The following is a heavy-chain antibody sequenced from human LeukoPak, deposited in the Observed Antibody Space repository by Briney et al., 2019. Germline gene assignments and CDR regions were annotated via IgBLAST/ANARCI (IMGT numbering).Heavy chain of an antibody. CDR3: ARGRPHGNDY. Sequence: GGSLRLSCAASGFTFSSYWMNWVRQAPGKGLVWVSRIASDGSSTTYADSVKGRFSISRDNAKNTLYLQMNSLRVEDTAVYYCARGRPHGNDYWGQGTLLTVSS. J-gene: IGHJ4*02. D-gene: IGHD4-23*01. CDR2: IASDGSST. V-gene: IGHV3-74*01. CDR1: GFTFSSYW.